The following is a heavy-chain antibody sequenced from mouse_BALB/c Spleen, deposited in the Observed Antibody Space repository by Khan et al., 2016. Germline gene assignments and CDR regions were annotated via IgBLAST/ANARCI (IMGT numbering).Heavy chain of an antibody. CDR2: ISYSGST. J-gene: IGHJ3*01. Sequence: EVQLQESGPGLVKPSQSLSLTCTVTGYSITSDYAWNRIRQFPGNKLEWMGYISYSGSTSYNPSLKSRISITRDTSKNQFFLQLNSVTTEDTATYYCALTGDAYWGQGTLVTVSA. CDR3: ALTGDAY. V-gene: IGHV3-2*02. CDR1: GYSITSDYA. D-gene: IGHD4-1*01.